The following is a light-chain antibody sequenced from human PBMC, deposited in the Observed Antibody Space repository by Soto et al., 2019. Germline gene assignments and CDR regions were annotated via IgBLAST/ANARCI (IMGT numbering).Light chain of an antibody. V-gene: IGKV3-20*01. Sequence: EIVLTQSPGTLPLAPGERATLSCRASQSVTSSNLAWYQQRPGQAPRLLIHGASIRATGIPGRFSGSGSGTDFTLTISRLEPEDFAVYYCQQYEASPRTFGQGTKVDIK. CDR2: GAS. J-gene: IGKJ2*01. CDR3: QQYEASPRT. CDR1: QSVTSSN.